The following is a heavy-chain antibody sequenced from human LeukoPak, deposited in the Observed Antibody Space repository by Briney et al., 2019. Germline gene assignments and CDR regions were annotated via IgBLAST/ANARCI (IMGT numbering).Heavy chain of an antibody. CDR3: ATEHIATLQTFDY. D-gene: IGHD4-11*01. CDR2: IIPIFGTA. Sequence: SVKVSSKASGGTFSSYAISWVRQAPGQGLEWMGRIIPIFGTANYAQKFQGRVTITTDESTSTAYMELSSLRSEDTAVYYCATEHIATLQTFDYWGQGTLVTVSS. V-gene: IGHV1-69*05. CDR1: GGTFSSYA. J-gene: IGHJ4*02.